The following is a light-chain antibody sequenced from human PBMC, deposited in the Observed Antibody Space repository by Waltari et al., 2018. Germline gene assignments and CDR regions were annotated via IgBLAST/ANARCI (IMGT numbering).Light chain of an antibody. CDR2: GAS. CDR1: QYVSNN. J-gene: IGKJ3*01. V-gene: IGKV3-15*01. Sequence: ETVMTQSPVTLPVSPGVSVTLSCTTSQYVSNNLTWYQQKPGQSPRLLIYGASTRSTGVPARFSGSGSGTSFTLTISSLQSEDFGLYYCQQYNNWPGAFGPGTKVDVE. CDR3: QQYNNWPGA.